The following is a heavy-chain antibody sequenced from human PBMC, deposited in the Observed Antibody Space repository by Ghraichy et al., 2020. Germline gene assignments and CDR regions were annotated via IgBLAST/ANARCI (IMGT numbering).Heavy chain of an antibody. CDR1: GFTFSSYS. CDR2: ISSSSSYI. V-gene: IGHV3-21*01. D-gene: IGHD3-3*01. Sequence: GGSLRLSCAASGFTFSSYSMNWVRQAPGKGLEWVSSISSSSSYIYYADSVKGRFTISRDNAKNSLYLQMNSLRAEDTAVYYCARSDYDFWSGYSSLFDYWGQGTLVTVSS. J-gene: IGHJ4*02. CDR3: ARSDYDFWSGYSSLFDY.